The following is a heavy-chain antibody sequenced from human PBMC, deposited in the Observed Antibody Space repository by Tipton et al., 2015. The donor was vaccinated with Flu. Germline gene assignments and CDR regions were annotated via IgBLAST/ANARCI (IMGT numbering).Heavy chain of an antibody. D-gene: IGHD4-11*01. CDR1: GASISSYF. J-gene: IGHJ5*02. Sequence: TLSLTCSVSGASISSYFWGWIRQAPGKGLEWIGNIHYSGSPHYNPSLKSRVTISVDTSKNQFSLRVTSVTAADTAVYYCARRDYSNYVSDPKNGFDPWGQGTLVTVSS. V-gene: IGHV4-59*08. CDR2: IHYSGSP. CDR3: ARRDYSNYVSDPKNGFDP.